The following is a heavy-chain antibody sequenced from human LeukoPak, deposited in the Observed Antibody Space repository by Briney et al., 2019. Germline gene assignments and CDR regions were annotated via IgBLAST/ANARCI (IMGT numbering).Heavy chain of an antibody. J-gene: IGHJ4*02. Sequence: PGGSLRLSCAASGFTFSSYWMHWVRQAPGKGLVWVSRINSDGSSTSCADSVKGRFTISRDNAKNTLYLQMNSLRAEDTAVYYCARSEVLLWFGESHFDYWGQGTLVTVSS. D-gene: IGHD3-10*01. CDR2: INSDGSST. V-gene: IGHV3-74*01. CDR1: GFTFSSYW. CDR3: ARSEVLLWFGESHFDY.